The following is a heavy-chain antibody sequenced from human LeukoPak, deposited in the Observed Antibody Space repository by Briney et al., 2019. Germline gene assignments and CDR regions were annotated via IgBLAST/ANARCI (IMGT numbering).Heavy chain of an antibody. CDR2: ISDSGAYT. J-gene: IGHJ4*02. CDR1: GFTFSSYA. V-gene: IGHV3-23*01. CDR3: VKDRRYYGSGTDFDY. Sequence: PGGSLRLSCAASGFTFSSYAMSWVRQAPGKGLEWVSGISDSGAYTFYADSVKGRFTISRDNSKNTLYLQMSSLRAEDTAVYYCVKDRRYYGSGTDFDYWGQGTLVTVSS. D-gene: IGHD3-10*01.